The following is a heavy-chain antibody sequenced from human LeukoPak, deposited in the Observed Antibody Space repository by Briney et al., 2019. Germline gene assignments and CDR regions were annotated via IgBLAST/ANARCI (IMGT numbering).Heavy chain of an antibody. V-gene: IGHV3-21*01. CDR2: ISSGSSYI. Sequence: GGSLRLSCAASGFTFSAYGMNWVRQAPGKGLEWVSYISSGSSYIYYADSVKGRFTISRDNAKNSLYLQMNSLRAEDTAVYYCARGGTYYYDASDYWGQGTLVTVSS. D-gene: IGHD3-22*01. J-gene: IGHJ4*02. CDR1: GFTFSAYG. CDR3: ARGGTYYYDASDY.